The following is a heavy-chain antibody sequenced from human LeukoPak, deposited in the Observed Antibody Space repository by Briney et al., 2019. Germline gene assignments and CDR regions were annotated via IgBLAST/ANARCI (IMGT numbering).Heavy chain of an antibody. J-gene: IGHJ3*02. V-gene: IGHV1-18*01. CDR1: GYTFTNYI. CDR3: ARVRDGYNDAYDI. CDR2: ISGYNGHT. D-gene: IGHD5-24*01. Sequence: GASVKVSCKASGYTFTNYIISWVRQAPGQGLEWMGWISGYNGHTNYAQKFQGRVTMTRDTSTSTVYMELSSLRSEDTAVYYCARVRDGYNDAYDIWGQGTMVTVHS.